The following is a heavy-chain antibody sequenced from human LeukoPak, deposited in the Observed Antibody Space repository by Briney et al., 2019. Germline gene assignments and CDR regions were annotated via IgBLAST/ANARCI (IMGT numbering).Heavy chain of an antibody. CDR2: TSTGGRTV. D-gene: IGHD4-17*01. Sequence: SGGSLRLSCAASGFNFSDYEMNWLRQAPGKGLEWLSYTSTGGRTVKYADSVKGRFTISRDNARSSLYLQMTNLRVEDTAVYFCARGGTVTYYFDHWGQRILVAVSS. J-gene: IGHJ4*02. CDR1: GFNFSDYE. CDR3: ARGGTVTYYFDH. V-gene: IGHV3-48*03.